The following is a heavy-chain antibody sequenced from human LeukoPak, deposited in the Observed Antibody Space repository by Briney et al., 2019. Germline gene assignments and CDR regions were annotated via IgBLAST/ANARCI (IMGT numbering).Heavy chain of an antibody. Sequence: GGSLRLSCAASGFTFSSYSMNWVRQAPGKGLEWVSSISSSSSYIYYADSVKGRFPISRDNAKNSLYLQMNSLRAEDTAVYYWARGAAAGNLNWFTPGAREPWSPSPQ. D-gene: IGHD6-13*01. CDR1: GFTFSSYS. J-gene: IGHJ5*02. CDR3: ARGAAAGNLNWFTP. CDR2: ISSSSSYI. V-gene: IGHV3-21*01.